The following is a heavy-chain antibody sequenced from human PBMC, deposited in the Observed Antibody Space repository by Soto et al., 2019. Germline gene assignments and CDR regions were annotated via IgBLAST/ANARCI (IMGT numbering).Heavy chain of an antibody. V-gene: IGHV3-23*01. Sequence: EVQLLESGGGLVQPGGSLRLSCAASGFTFNTYDMSWVRQAPGTGLEWVSSIATTGETTFYADSVRGRFTISRDNSKNTLFLQINTLRADVTAIYYSVRHWGGWGHGTLVTVSS. CDR1: GFTFNTYD. CDR3: VRHWGG. CDR2: IATTGETT. D-gene: IGHD3-16*01. J-gene: IGHJ4*01.